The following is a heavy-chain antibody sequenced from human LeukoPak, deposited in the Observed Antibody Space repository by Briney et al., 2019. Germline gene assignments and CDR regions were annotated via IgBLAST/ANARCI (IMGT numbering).Heavy chain of an antibody. CDR2: ISSTSDYI. V-gene: IGHV3-21*01. CDR1: GSTFTTYS. Sequence: GGSLRLSCAASGSTFTTYSMNWVRQAPGKGLEWVSSISSTSDYIYYADSLKGRFTISRDNAKNSLYLQMNSLRAEDTAVYYCAREEEDYYDSGTYYFDFWGQGTLVTVSS. D-gene: IGHD3-10*01. J-gene: IGHJ4*02. CDR3: AREEEDYYDSGTYYFDF.